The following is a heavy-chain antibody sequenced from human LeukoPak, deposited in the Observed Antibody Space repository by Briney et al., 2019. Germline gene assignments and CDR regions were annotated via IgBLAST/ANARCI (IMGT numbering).Heavy chain of an antibody. V-gene: IGHV3-23*01. J-gene: IGHJ4*02. CDR3: AKAGNSWNYEYGPNYFDY. CDR2: VSGVGDNT. Sequence: PGGSLRVSCAASGFSFNNYAMSWVRQAPGKGLEWVSSVSGVGDNTYDAHSVKGRFTISRDKSKNTVYLQMNSLRAEDTALYYCAKAGNSWNYEYGPNYFDYWGQGTLVTVSS. CDR1: GFSFNNYA. D-gene: IGHD1-7*01.